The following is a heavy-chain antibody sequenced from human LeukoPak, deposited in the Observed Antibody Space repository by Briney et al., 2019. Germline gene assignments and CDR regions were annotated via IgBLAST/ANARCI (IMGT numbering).Heavy chain of an antibody. CDR2: ISSSSSYI. J-gene: IGHJ4*02. Sequence: PGGSLRLSCAASGFTFSSYSMNWVRQAPGKGLEWVSSISSSSSYIYYADSVKGRFAISRDNAKNSLCLQMNSLRAEDTAVYYCARDATVTTGYWGQGTLVTVSS. D-gene: IGHD4-17*01. V-gene: IGHV3-21*01. CDR1: GFTFSSYS. CDR3: ARDATVTTGY.